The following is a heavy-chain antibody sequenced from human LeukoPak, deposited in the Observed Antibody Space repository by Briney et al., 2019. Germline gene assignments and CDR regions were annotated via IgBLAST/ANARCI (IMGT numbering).Heavy chain of an antibody. CDR3: ARRASSYYYVDV. Sequence: TLSXTXTVSGDSLSSGGYYWSWIRQPPGKGLEWIGYIYHSGSTYYNPSLKSRVTISVDRSKNQFSLKLSSVTAADTAVYYCARRASSYYYVDVWGKGTTVTVSS. CDR1: GDSLSSGGYY. D-gene: IGHD6-6*01. J-gene: IGHJ6*03. CDR2: IYHSGST. V-gene: IGHV4-30-2*01.